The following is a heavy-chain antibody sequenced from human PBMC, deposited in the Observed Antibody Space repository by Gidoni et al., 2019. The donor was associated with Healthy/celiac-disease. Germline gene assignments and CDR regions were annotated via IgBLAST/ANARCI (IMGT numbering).Heavy chain of an antibody. D-gene: IGHD2-2*01. CDR3: ARDDSTSCYWGVCAPSYGMDV. J-gene: IGHJ6*02. CDR1: GFTFSDYY. Sequence: QVQLVESGGGLVKPGGSLRLSCSASGFTFSDYYISWFRQAPGKGLWWVSYISSSGSTIYYADSVKGRFTISRDNAKNSLYLQMNSLRAEDTAVYYCARDDSTSCYWGVCAPSYGMDVWGQGTTVTVSS. V-gene: IGHV3-11*01. CDR2: ISSSGSTI.